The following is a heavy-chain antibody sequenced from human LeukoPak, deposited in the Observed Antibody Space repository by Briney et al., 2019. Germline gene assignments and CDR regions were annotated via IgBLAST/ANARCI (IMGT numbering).Heavy chain of an antibody. CDR2: ISSSSSYI. J-gene: IGHJ6*03. CDR3: ARDFPLGTTVFNRRSSDMDV. V-gene: IGHV3-21*01. D-gene: IGHD4-17*01. CDR1: GFTFSSYS. Sequence: SGGSLRLSCAASGFTFSSYSMNWVRQAPGKGLEWVSSISSSSSYIYYADSVKGRFTISRDNAKNSLYLQMNSLRAEDTAVYYCARDFPLGTTVFNRRSSDMDVWGKGTTVTVSS.